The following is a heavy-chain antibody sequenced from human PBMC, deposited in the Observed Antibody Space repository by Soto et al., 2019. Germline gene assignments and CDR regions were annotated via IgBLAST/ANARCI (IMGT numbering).Heavy chain of an antibody. V-gene: IGHV2-5*02. J-gene: IGHJ5*02. CDR2: IYWDDDK. D-gene: IGHD2-15*01. CDR1: GFSLSTIGVG. Sequence: SGPTLVNPTQTLTLTCTFSGFSLSTIGVGVGWIRQPPGKALDWLALIYWDDDKRYSPSLKSRLTITKDTSKNQVVLTMTNMDPVDTATYYCAHRRAYCSGGSCYSIWFDPWGQGTLVTVSS. CDR3: AHRRAYCSGGSCYSIWFDP.